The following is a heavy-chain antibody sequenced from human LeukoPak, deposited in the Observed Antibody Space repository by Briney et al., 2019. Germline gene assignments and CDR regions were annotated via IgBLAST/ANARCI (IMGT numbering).Heavy chain of an antibody. J-gene: IGHJ4*02. CDR3: AKDASSSWYSYYYFDY. Sequence: GGSLRLSCAASGFTFSSYAMSWVRQAPGKGLEWVSAISGSGGSTYYADSVKGRFTISRDNSKNTLYLQMNSLRAEDTAVYYCAKDASSSWYSYYYFDYWGQGTLVTVSS. D-gene: IGHD6-13*01. CDR1: GFTFSSYA. CDR2: ISGSGGST. V-gene: IGHV3-23*01.